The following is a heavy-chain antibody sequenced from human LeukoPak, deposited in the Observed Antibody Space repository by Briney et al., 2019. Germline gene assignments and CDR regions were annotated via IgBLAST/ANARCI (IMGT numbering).Heavy chain of an antibody. CDR2: IYHSGST. V-gene: IGHV4-30-2*01. CDR3: ARLGRYCSSTSCYTDYYYYMDV. Sequence: PSQTLSLTCTVSGGSISSGSYHWSWIRQPPGKGLEWIGYIYHSGSTYYNPSLKSRVTISVDRSKNQFSLKLSSVTAADTAVYYCARLGRYCSSTSCYTDYYYYMDVWGKGTTVTVSS. CDR1: GGSISSGSYH. D-gene: IGHD2-2*02. J-gene: IGHJ6*03.